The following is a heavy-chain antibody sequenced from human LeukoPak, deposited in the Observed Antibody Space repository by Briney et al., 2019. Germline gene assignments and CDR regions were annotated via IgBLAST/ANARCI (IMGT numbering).Heavy chain of an antibody. Sequence: SETLSLTCTVSGGSISSYYWSWIRQPPGKGLEWIGYIYYSGSTNYNPSLKSRVTISVDTSKNQFSLKLSSVTAADTAVYYCARTLPTTYCGGDCYGVWFDPWGQGTLVTVSS. J-gene: IGHJ5*02. CDR1: GGSISSYY. V-gene: IGHV4-59*08. CDR3: ARTLPTTYCGGDCYGVWFDP. D-gene: IGHD2-21*01. CDR2: IYYSGST.